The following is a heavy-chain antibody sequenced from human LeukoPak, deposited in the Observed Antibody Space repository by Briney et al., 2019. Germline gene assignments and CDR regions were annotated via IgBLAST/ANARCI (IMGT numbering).Heavy chain of an antibody. CDR1: GGSISSYY. CDR3: ARETGGSPPHYYYYGMDV. Sequence: PSETLSLTCAASGGSISSYYRSWIRQPPGKGLEWVGYIYYSGSTNYNPSLKRRVTISVDTSKNQFSLKLSSVTAADTAVYYCARETGGSPPHYYYYGMDVWGQGTTVTVSS. J-gene: IGHJ6*02. V-gene: IGHV4-59*01. D-gene: IGHD2-15*01. CDR2: IYYSGST.